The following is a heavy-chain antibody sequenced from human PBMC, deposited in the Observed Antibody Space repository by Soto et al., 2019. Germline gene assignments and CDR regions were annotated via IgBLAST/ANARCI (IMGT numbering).Heavy chain of an antibody. V-gene: IGHV1-3*01. CDR2: INAANGDS. J-gene: IGHJ2*01. CDR3: ARGFCTGGSCYSGWYLDL. CDR1: GYSFTSYT. Sequence: QVQLVQSGAEVKKPGASVKVSCKASGYSFTSYTLHWVRQAPGQRLEWMGWINAANGDSKHSQNLQGRVTITRDTSASTGYMELSSLRSEDTAVYSCARGFCTGGSCYSGWYLDLWGRGTLVAVSS. D-gene: IGHD2-15*01.